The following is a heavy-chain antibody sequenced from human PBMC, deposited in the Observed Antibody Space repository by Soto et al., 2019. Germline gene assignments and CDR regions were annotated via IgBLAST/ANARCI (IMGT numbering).Heavy chain of an antibody. CDR1: GFTFSTYA. V-gene: IGHV3-23*01. CDR2: ISSSGGST. J-gene: IGHJ5*02. Sequence: PGGSLRLSCAASGFTFSTYAMSWVRQAPGKGLEWVSTISSSGGSTHYADSVKGRFTISRDNAKNSLYLQMNSLRAEDTAVYYCAREDSSGYFVYWFDPWGQGTLVTVSS. CDR3: AREDSSGYFVYWFDP. D-gene: IGHD3-22*01.